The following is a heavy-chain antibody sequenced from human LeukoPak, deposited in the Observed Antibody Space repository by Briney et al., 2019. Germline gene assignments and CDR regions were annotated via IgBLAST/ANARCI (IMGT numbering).Heavy chain of an antibody. CDR1: GFTFSSYS. J-gene: IGHJ6*03. D-gene: IGHD3-10*01. CDR2: ISSSSSTI. Sequence: GGSLRLSCAASGFTFSSYSMNWVRQAPGKGLEWVSYISSSSSTIYYADSVKGRFTISGDNAKNSLYLQMNSLRAEDTAVYYCARDRGGRYYYYMDVWGKGTTVTVSS. V-gene: IGHV3-48*04. CDR3: ARDRGGRYYYYMDV.